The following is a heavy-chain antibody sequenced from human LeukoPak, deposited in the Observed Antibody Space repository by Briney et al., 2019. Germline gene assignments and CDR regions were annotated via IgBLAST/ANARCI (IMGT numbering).Heavy chain of an antibody. Sequence: PGGSLRLSCAASGFTFSAYSMSWVRQAPGKGLEWVSFISTTSDIVFHADSVKGRFTISRDNAKNSLYLQMDSLRDEDTAVYYCARVRSGWYDDYWGQGTLVTVSS. D-gene: IGHD6-19*01. J-gene: IGHJ4*02. CDR2: ISTTSDIV. CDR3: ARVRSGWYDDY. V-gene: IGHV3-48*02. CDR1: GFTFSAYS.